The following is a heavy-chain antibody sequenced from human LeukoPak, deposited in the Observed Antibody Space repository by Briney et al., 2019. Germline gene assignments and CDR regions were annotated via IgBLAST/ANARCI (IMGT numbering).Heavy chain of an antibody. CDR2: INTDNGNT. CDR3: ARVGIVGVTLVH. J-gene: IGHJ4*02. Sequence: GAAVKVSCKASGYTFSNYAMHWVRQAPGQRLEWMGWINTDNGNTKYSQNFQGRVTMTRDTSARTASTAYMELSSLRSEDTAVYYCARVGIVGVTLVHWGQGTLVTVSS. D-gene: IGHD1-26*01. CDR1: GYTFSNYA. V-gene: IGHV1-3*04.